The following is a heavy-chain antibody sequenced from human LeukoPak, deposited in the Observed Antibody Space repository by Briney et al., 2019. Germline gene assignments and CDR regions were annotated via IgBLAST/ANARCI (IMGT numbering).Heavy chain of an antibody. D-gene: IGHD3-10*01. CDR1: GFTFSSYE. J-gene: IGHJ4*02. Sequence: GGSLRLSCAASGFTFSSYEMNWVRQTPRKGLEWVSCISGSGSYIYYADSLRGRFTISRDNAKNSLILQVNSLRAEDTAVYYCVRERFHGSGAPKFDFWGQGTLVTVSS. CDR3: VRERFHGSGAPKFDF. V-gene: IGHV3-21*06. CDR2: ISGSGSYI.